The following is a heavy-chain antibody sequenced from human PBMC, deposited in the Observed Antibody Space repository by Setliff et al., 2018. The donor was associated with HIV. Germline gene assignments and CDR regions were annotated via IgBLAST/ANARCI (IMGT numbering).Heavy chain of an antibody. CDR3: ARGGPTVAYGVDV. V-gene: IGHV4-38-2*02. Sequence: SETLSLTCSVSGYSITNGYYWAWIRQPPGKGLEWIGNIYPSGSIHPSGATNYNPSLKGRVTISLDTSNNQFSLKVNSVTAADTAIYYCARGGPTVAYGVDVWGQGTTVTVSS. CDR2: IYPSGSIHPSGAT. CDR1: GYSITNGYY. D-gene: IGHD4-17*01. J-gene: IGHJ6*02.